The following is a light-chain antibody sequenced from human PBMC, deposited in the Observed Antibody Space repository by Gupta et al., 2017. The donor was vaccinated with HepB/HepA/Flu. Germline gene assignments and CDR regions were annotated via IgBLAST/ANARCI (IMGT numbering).Light chain of an antibody. J-gene: IGKJ4*01. CDR3: QQRSHWAT. CDR1: QSVSSY. CDR2: DAS. Sequence: EIVFTQSPATLSLSPGERTTLSCRDTQSVSSYLAWYQQKPGQAPRLLIYDASNRATGIPARFSGSGSGKDFTLTISSQEKEDFGIYYRQQRSHWATFGGGTKVEIK. V-gene: IGKV3-11*01.